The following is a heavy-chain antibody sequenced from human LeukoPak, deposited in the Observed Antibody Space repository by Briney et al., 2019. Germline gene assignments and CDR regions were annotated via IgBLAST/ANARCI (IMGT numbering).Heavy chain of an antibody. J-gene: IGHJ4*02. CDR3: AASSGVTLGRF. V-gene: IGHV4-31*03. CDR1: GGSIGSGTHY. Sequence: SETLFLTCTVSGGSIGSGTHYYNWLRQHPGRGLEWIGYIYHTGITSYNPSLKGRVTMSVDTSMNQVFLKVSSLTAADTAVYYCAASSGVTLGRFWGQGTLVSVSS. CDR2: IYHTGIT. D-gene: IGHD3-16*01.